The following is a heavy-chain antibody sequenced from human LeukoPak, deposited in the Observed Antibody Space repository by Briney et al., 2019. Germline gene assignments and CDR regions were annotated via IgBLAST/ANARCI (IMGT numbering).Heavy chain of an antibody. V-gene: IGHV3-23*01. CDR2: ICFRGTTT. CDR3: AKVVIHPHYGDYVRGGWFVP. J-gene: IGHJ5*02. D-gene: IGHD4-17*01. CDR1: GLTFSDYA. Sequence: TLRLSCAASGLTFSDYAMTWLRQAPGKGLEWVSPICFRGTTTYSADSVKGRFTIPRDNSNNMLYLQMNSLRTDDTAVYYFAKVVIHPHYGDYVRGGWFVPWGEGGLVTVSS.